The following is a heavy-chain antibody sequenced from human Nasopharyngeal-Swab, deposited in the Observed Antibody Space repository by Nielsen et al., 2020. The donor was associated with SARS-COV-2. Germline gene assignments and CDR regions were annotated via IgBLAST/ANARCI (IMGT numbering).Heavy chain of an antibody. CDR2: TYYGSKLYN. CDR3: ARGFLQTGFDY. V-gene: IGHV6-1*01. CDR1: GDSVSSNNVG. Sequence: SETLSLTCAISGDSVSSNNVGWNWIRQSPSRGLEWLGRTYYGSKLYNHYAPSVKSRVTIKPDTSKNQFSLQMDSVTPEDSAVYYCARGFLQTGFDYWGQGTLVTVSS. D-gene: IGHD3-9*01. J-gene: IGHJ4*02.